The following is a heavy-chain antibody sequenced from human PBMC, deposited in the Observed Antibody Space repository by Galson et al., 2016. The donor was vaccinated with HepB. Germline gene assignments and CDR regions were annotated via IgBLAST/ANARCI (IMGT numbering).Heavy chain of an antibody. D-gene: IGHD2-2*01. CDR3: ARSPYTSYHLYYYFCY. Sequence: SLRLSCAASGFTFSDYYMAWIRQAPGKGLEWVSYITSTGSAIYSADSVKGRFTIPRDNAKNSLYLQMNSLRAEDTAVYYCARSPYTSYHLYYYFCYWGQGNLGTGFS. CDR1: GFTFSDYY. CDR2: ITSTGSAI. V-gene: IGHV3-11*01. J-gene: IGHJ4*02.